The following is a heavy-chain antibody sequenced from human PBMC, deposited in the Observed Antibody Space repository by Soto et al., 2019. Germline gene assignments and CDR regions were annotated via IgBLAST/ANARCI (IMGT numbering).Heavy chain of an antibody. J-gene: IGHJ5*02. CDR3: ARDGSYCSSTSCYESDWFDP. CDR2: INPSGGST. D-gene: IGHD2-2*01. V-gene: IGHV1-46*01. CDR1: GYTFTSYY. Sequence: ASVKVSCKASGYTFTSYYMHWVRQAPGQGLEWMGIINPSGGSTSYAQKFQGRVTMTRDTSTSTVYMELSSRRSEDTAVYYCARDGSYCSSTSCYESDWFDPWGQGTLVTVSS.